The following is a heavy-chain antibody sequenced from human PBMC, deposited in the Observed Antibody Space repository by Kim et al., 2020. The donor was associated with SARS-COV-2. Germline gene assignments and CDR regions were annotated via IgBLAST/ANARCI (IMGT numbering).Heavy chain of an antibody. CDR1: GYRFTSYW. V-gene: IGHV5-51*01. CDR2: IYPGDSDT. D-gene: IGHD6-19*01. CDR3: ARAESGISTPDAFDI. J-gene: IGHJ3*02. Sequence: GESLKISCKGSGYRFTSYWIGWVRQMPGKGLEWMGIIYPGDSDTRYSPSFQGQVTISADNSITTAYLQWSSLKASDTAMHYCARAESGISTPDAFDIWGQGTMVTVSS.